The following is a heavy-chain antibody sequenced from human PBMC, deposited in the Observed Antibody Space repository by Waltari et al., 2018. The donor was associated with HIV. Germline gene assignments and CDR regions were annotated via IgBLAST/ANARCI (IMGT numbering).Heavy chain of an antibody. CDR3: ARQPIPGIAVAGTYYYYGMDV. V-gene: IGHV4-39*01. CDR1: GGSISSSNYY. D-gene: IGHD6-19*01. CDR2: IYHSGST. Sequence: QLQLQESGPGLVKPSETLSLTCSVSGGSISSSNYYWGWIRQPPGEGLEWIGTIYHSGSTYYNPSLKGRVTMSVDTSKNQFSLKLNSVTAADAAVYYCARQPIPGIAVAGTYYYYGMDVWGQGTTVTVS. J-gene: IGHJ6*02.